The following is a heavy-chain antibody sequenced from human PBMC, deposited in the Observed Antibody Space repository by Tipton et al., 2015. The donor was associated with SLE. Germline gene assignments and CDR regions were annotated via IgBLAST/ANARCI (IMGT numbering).Heavy chain of an antibody. CDR2: VSYDAIIK. CDR3: ARGDSSSLVGYFQH. J-gene: IGHJ1*01. Sequence: SLRLSCAASGFTFPNYAMHWVRQAPGKGLEWVAVVSYDAIIKYYADSVKGRFTISRDNSKNTVYLSMDSLGPGDTAVYYCARGDSSSLVGYFQHWGQGSLVTVSS. CDR1: GFTFPNYA. D-gene: IGHD6-13*01. V-gene: IGHV3-30*04.